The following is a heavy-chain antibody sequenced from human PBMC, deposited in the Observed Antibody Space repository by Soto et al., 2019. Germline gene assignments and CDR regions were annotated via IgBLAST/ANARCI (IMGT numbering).Heavy chain of an antibody. CDR3: ARRVGNSGWFDY. CDR1: GGSISSHY. J-gene: IGHJ5*01. CDR2: IYYSGST. V-gene: IGHV4-59*08. Sequence: SETLSLTCTVSGGSISSHYWSWIRQPPGQGLEWIGYIYYSGSTNYNPSLKSRVTISADTSKNQCSLRLSSVTAADTAVYYCARRVGNSGWFDYWGQGKMVTVSS. D-gene: IGHD6-19*01.